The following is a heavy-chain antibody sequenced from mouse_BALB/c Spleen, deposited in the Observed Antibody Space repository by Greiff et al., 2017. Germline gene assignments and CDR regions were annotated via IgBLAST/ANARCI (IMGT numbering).Heavy chain of an antibody. J-gene: IGHJ4*01. Sequence: DVKLVESGGGLVQPGGSRKLSCAASGFTFSSFGMHWVRQAPEKGLEWVAYISSGSSTIYYADTVKGGFTISRDNPKNTLFLQLTSLRSEDTAMYYCARGYYDYDGGAMDYWGQGTSVTVSS. CDR3: ARGYYDYDGGAMDY. D-gene: IGHD2-4*01. CDR1: GFTFSSFG. V-gene: IGHV5-17*02. CDR2: ISSGSSTI.